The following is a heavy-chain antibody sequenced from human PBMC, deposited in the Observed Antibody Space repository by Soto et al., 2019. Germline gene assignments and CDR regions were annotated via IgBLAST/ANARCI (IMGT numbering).Heavy chain of an antibody. J-gene: IGHJ5*02. D-gene: IGHD2-2*02. CDR2: ISGSGGST. CDR3: AAVYIVVVPAAINWFDP. V-gene: IGHV3-23*01. CDR1: GFTFSSYA. Sequence: PGVSLRLSCAASGFTFSSYAMSWVRQAPGKGLEWVSAISGSGGSTYYADSVKGRFTISRDNSKDTLYLQMNSLRAEDTAVYYCAAVYIVVVPAAINWFDPWGQGTLVTVSS.